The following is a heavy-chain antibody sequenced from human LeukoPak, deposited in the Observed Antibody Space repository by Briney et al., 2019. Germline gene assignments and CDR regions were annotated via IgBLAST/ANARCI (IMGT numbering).Heavy chain of an antibody. CDR3: ASNTNYYEGSGHYVFDY. CDR1: GGTFSTYA. D-gene: IGHD3-22*01. CDR2: IIPILGTA. Sequence: AVKVSCKPSGGTFSTYAISWVRQAPGQGLEWMGGIIPILGTAKYAKKFQGRVTITADEFTSTAHMELSSLRSEDTAVYYCASNTNYYEGSGHYVFDYWGQGTLVTISS. V-gene: IGHV1-69*01. J-gene: IGHJ4*02.